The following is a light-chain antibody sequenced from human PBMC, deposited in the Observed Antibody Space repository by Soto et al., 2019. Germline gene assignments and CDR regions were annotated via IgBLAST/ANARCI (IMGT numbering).Light chain of an antibody. CDR2: DVT. CDR3: SSYTSSITLV. Sequence: QSALTQPASVSGSPEQSITISCTGTSSDIGAYNLVSWYQQHPGKVPNLLIYDVTYRPSGVSNRFSGFKSGTTASLNSSGLQAGDEAYYYCSSYTSSITLVFGGGTKLTVL. V-gene: IGLV2-14*03. CDR1: SSDIGAYNL. J-gene: IGLJ3*02.